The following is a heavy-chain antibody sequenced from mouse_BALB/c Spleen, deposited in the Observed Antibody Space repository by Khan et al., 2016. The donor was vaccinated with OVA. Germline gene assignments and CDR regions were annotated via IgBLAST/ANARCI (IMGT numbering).Heavy chain of an antibody. D-gene: IGHD2-2*01. J-gene: IGHJ4*01. CDR2: ISSAGTYT. CDR1: GFTFSTYG. Sequence: EVELVESGGDLVKPGGSLKLSCAASGFTFSTYGMSWVRPTPDKRLEWVATISSAGTYTYYPDSVTGRFTISRAHAKNTLSLQMNSLRSEDTAMYYCARHWLGIRDYWGQGTSLTVSS. CDR3: ARHWLGIRDY. V-gene: IGHV5-6*01.